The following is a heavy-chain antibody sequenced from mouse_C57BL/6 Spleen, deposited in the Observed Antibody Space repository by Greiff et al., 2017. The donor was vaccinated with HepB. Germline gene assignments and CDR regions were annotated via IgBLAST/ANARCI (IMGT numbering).Heavy chain of an antibody. Sequence: QVQLQQSGPGLVQPSQSLSITCTVSGFSLTSYGVHWVRQSPGKGLEWLGVIWRGGSTDYNAAFMFRLSITKDNSKSQVFFKMNSLQADDTAIYYCAKKTWDEAWFAYWGQGTLVTVSA. CDR2: IWRGGST. D-gene: IGHD4-1*01. V-gene: IGHV2-5*01. J-gene: IGHJ3*01. CDR3: AKKTWDEAWFAY. CDR1: GFSLTSYG.